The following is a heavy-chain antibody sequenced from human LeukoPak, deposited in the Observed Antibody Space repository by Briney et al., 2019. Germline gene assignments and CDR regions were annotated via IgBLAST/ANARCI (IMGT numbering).Heavy chain of an antibody. CDR1: GGSISSHS. D-gene: IGHD3-16*01. V-gene: IGHV4-59*11. Sequence: PSETLSLSCNVSGGSISSHSWSWIRQPPGKGLEWIGYIDHTGSTDCSPSLKSRVTMSVDTSKNQVSLKLSYVTAADTAVYFCARQSLVDYSDSRGPFRWFDIWGRGTLVTVS. CDR3: ARQSLVDYSDSRGPFRWFDI. CDR2: IDHTGST. J-gene: IGHJ5*02.